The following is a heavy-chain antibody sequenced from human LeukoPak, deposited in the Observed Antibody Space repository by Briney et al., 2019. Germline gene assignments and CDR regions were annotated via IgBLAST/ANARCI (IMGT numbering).Heavy chain of an antibody. CDR1: GYTFDDYA. CDR3: AREAWRRVFYYGMDV. Sequence: GRSLRLSCAASGYTFDDYAMHWVRQAPGKGLEWVSGISWNSGNIGYADSVRGRFTISRDNAKNSLYLQMNSLRTEDTALYFCAREAWRRVFYYGMDVWGQGTTVAVSS. CDR2: ISWNSGNI. V-gene: IGHV3-9*01. D-gene: IGHD5-12*01. J-gene: IGHJ6*02.